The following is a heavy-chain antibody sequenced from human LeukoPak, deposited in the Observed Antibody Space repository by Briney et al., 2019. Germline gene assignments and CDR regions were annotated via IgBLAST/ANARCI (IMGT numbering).Heavy chain of an antibody. CDR3: AKPLRPTTSYFDY. CDR1: GFTFSTHT. Sequence: GGSLRLPCAASGFTFSTHTMSWVRQAPGKGLEWVSAICGGSDCTYYADSVKGRFTISRDNSKNTVFLQMSSLRAEDTAVYFCAKPLRPTTSYFDYWGQGTLVTVSS. D-gene: IGHD1-26*01. V-gene: IGHV3-23*01. CDR2: ICGGSDCT. J-gene: IGHJ4*02.